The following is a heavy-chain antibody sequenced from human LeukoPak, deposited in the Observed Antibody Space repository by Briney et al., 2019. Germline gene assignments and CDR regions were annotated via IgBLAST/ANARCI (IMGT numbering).Heavy chain of an antibody. CDR2: IYYSGST. D-gene: IGHD2-21*02. CDR1: GGSFSGYY. J-gene: IGHJ3*02. Sequence: PSETLSLTCAVYGGSFSGYYWSWIRQPPGKGLVWIGYIYYSGSTNYNPSLKSRVTISVDTSKNQFSLKLSSVTAADTAVYYCARRSRAYCGGDCYSLRYDAFDIWGQGTMVTVSS. V-gene: IGHV4-59*08. CDR3: ARRSRAYCGGDCYSLRYDAFDI.